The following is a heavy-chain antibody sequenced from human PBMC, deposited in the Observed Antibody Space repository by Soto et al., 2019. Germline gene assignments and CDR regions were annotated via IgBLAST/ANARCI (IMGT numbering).Heavy chain of an antibody. Sequence: EVQLAESGGGLVRPGGSLRLSCAASGFTFSTYTMNWVRQTPGKGLEWVSSISSDSSHIDYADSLKGRITISRDNAENSLFLQMNSLRVEDTAVYYCARMVAFSSGWFYFDYWGQGALVTVSS. D-gene: IGHD6-19*01. CDR1: GFTFSTYT. J-gene: IGHJ4*02. CDR2: ISSDSSHI. V-gene: IGHV3-21*01. CDR3: ARMVAFSSGWFYFDY.